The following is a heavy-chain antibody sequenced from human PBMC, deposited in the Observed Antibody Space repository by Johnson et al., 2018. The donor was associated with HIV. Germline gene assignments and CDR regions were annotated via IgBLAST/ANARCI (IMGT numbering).Heavy chain of an antibody. Sequence: VQLVESGGGLVQAGGSLRLSCSASGFTFSRYAMNWVRQAPGKGLEWVSAISGSGSSTYYADSVKGRFTISRDNSKNTLYLQMNSLRAEDTAVYYCARPVIAADDAFDIWGQGTMVTVSS. J-gene: IGHJ3*02. CDR3: ARPVIAADDAFDI. CDR1: GFTFSRYA. D-gene: IGHD6-13*01. CDR2: ISGSGSST. V-gene: IGHV3-23*04.